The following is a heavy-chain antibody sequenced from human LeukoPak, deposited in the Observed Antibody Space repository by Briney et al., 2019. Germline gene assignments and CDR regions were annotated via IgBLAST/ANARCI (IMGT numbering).Heavy chain of an antibody. J-gene: IGHJ4*02. CDR3: AREPYSGSHRYYFDY. CDR1: GGTFSSYA. CDR2: IIPIVDIA. D-gene: IGHD1-26*01. V-gene: IGHV1-69*04. Sequence: GASVKVSCKASGGTFSSYAINWVRQAPGQGLEWMGRIIPIVDIANYAQKFQGRVTITADKSSSTAYMELSSLRSEDTAVYYCAREPYSGSHRYYFDYWGQGTLVTVSS.